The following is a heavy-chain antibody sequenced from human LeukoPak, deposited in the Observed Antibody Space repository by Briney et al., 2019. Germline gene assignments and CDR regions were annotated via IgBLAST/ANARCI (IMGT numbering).Heavy chain of an antibody. CDR2: IWAYNGNT. CDR3: ARRADDILPGYYPFPP. CDR1: GYTFTSYG. V-gene: IGHV1-18*04. D-gene: IGHD3-9*01. J-gene: IGHJ5*02. Sequence: ASVKVSCKASGYTFTSYGISWVRQAPGEEVEWMGWIWAYNGNTNYAHKLQGRVTMTTATSPSTASKELRRLTSDDTAVYYCARRADDILPGYYPFPPWGQGTLVTVSS.